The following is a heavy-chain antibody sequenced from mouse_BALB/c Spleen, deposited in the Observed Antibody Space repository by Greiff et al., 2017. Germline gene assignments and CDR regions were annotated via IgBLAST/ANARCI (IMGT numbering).Heavy chain of an antibody. V-gene: IGHV1S81*02. J-gene: IGHJ4*01. Sequence: VQLQQPGAELVKTGASVKLSCKASGYTFTSYWMHWVKQRPGQGLEWIGEINPSNGRTNYNEKFKGKATLTVDTSSSTAYMQLSSLTSEDSAVYYCARPVVARGYAMDYWGQGTSVTVSS. CDR3: ARPVVARGYAMDY. D-gene: IGHD1-1*01. CDR2: INPSNGRT. CDR1: GYTFTSYW.